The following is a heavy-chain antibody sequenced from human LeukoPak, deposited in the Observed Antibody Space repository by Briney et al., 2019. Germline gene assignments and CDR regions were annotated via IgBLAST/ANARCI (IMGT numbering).Heavy chain of an antibody. J-gene: IGHJ3*02. CDR1: GFTFSDHH. D-gene: IGHD2-2*01. CDR2: NRNKVNSYTT. CDR3: SRPVVPTTENAIDI. V-gene: IGHV3-72*01. Sequence: GGSLRLSCAASGFTFSDHHMDWVRQAPGKGLEWVGRNRNKVNSYTTEYAASVKGRFTISRDDSKNSLYLQMNSLKTDDTAVYYCSRPVVPTTENAIDIWGQGTMVTVSS.